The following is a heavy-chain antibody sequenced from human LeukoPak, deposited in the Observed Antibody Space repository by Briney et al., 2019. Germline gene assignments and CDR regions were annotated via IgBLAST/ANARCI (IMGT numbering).Heavy chain of an antibody. D-gene: IGHD1-26*01. Sequence: GGSLRLSCAASGFTSSSYGMHWVRQAPGKGLEWVAFIRYDGSNKYYADSVKGRFTISRDNSKNTLYLQMNSLRAEDTAVYYCAKGDTTWELPHDYWGQGTPVTVSS. CDR2: IRYDGSNK. CDR1: GFTSSSYG. CDR3: AKGDTTWELPHDY. V-gene: IGHV3-30*02. J-gene: IGHJ4*02.